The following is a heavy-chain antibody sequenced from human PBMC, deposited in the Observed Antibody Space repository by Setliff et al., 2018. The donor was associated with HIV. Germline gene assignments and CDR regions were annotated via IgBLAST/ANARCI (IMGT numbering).Heavy chain of an antibody. J-gene: IGHJ3*02. CDR1: GGSISSGGYY. D-gene: IGHD7-27*01. CDR3: ARVSQDLLGAFDI. CDR2: TYYSGST. Sequence: PSETLSLTCTVSGGSISSGGYYWSWIRQHPGKGLEWIGYTYYSGSTYYNPSLKSRVTISVDTSKNQFFLKLTAVTAADTAMYYCARVSQDLLGAFDIWGQGTMVTVSS. V-gene: IGHV4-31*03.